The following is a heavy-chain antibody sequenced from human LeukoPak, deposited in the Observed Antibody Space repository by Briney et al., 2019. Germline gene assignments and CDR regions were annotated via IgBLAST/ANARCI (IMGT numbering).Heavy chain of an antibody. Sequence: PSETLSLTCTVSWGSISNYYWSWIRQPPGKRLEWIGNIYYTGSTNYNPSLKSRATISLDTPKKHFSLRLRSVTAADTAVYYCARGVRSISVVRGVYMDVWGKGTTVTISS. CDR3: ARGVRSISVVRGVYMDV. CDR1: WGSISNYY. D-gene: IGHD3-10*01. V-gene: IGHV4-59*01. CDR2: IYYTGST. J-gene: IGHJ6*03.